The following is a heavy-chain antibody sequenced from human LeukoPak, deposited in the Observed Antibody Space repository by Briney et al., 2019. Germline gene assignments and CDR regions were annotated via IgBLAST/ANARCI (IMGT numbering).Heavy chain of an antibody. J-gene: IGHJ4*02. CDR3: AKDSSGWYGDY. D-gene: IGHD6-19*01. CDR1: GFTFSDYA. CDR2: ISDGGSIT. Sequence: PGGSLRLSCAASGFTFSDYAMSWIRQAPGKGLEWVSTISDGGSITYYADSVKGRFTISRDNSKNTLYLQMKSLRAEDTAVYYCAKDSSGWYGDYWGQGTLVTVSS. V-gene: IGHV3-23*01.